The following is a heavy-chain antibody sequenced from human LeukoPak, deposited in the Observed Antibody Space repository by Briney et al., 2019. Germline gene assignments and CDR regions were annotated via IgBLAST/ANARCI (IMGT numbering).Heavy chain of an antibody. Sequence: PSETLSLTCAVSGYSISSGCYWGWIRQPPGKGLEWIGSIYHSGSTYYNPSLKSRVTISVDTSKNQFSLKLSSVTAADTAVYYCARLGHDYDSSAFDYWGQGTLVTVSS. V-gene: IGHV4-38-2*01. D-gene: IGHD3-22*01. J-gene: IGHJ4*02. CDR3: ARLGHDYDSSAFDY. CDR1: GYSISSGCY. CDR2: IYHSGST.